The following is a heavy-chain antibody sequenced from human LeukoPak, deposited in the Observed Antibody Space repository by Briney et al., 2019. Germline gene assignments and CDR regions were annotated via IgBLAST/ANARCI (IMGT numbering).Heavy chain of an antibody. CDR2: INPNSGGT. D-gene: IGHD2-21*02. CDR3: ARESHAGGGIVVVTTNSPVVY. J-gene: IGHJ4*02. V-gene: IGHV1-2*02. CDR1: GYTFTGYY. Sequence: ASVKVSCKASGYTFTGYYMHWVRQAPGQGLEWMRWINPNSGGTNYAQKFQGRVTMTRDTSISTAYMELSRLRSDDTAVYYCARESHAGGGIVVVTTNSPVVYWGQGTLVTVSS.